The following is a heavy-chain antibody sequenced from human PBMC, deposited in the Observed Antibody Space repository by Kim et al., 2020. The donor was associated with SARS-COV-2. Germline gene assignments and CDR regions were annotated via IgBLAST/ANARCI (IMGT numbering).Heavy chain of an antibody. CDR3: AKSISYGSGSFFDY. D-gene: IGHD3-10*01. Sequence: GGSLRRSCAASGFTFSSYGMHWVRQAPGKGLEWVAVISYDGSNKYYADSVKGRFTISRDNSKNTLYLQMNSLRAEDTAVYYCAKSISYGSGSFFDYLGQG. CDR1: GFTFSSYG. CDR2: ISYDGSNK. J-gene: IGHJ4*02. V-gene: IGHV3-30*18.